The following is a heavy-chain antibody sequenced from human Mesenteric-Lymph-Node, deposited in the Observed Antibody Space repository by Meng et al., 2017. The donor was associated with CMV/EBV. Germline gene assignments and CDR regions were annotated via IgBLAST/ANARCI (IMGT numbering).Heavy chain of an antibody. V-gene: IGHV3-7*01. CDR1: GFTFSYYW. J-gene: IGHJ4*02. D-gene: IGHD3-16*01. CDR3: ARIGGAPCFDY. CDR2: IKQDGSEK. Sequence: ETLSLTCAASGFTFSYYWMSWVRQAPGKGLEWVANIKQDGSEKYYVDSVKGRFTISRDNAKNSLYLQMNSLRAEDTAVYYCARIGGAPCFDYWGQGTLVTVSS.